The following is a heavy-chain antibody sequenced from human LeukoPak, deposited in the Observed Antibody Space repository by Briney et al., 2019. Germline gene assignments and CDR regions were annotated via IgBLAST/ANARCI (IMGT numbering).Heavy chain of an antibody. J-gene: IGHJ3*02. CDR1: GFIFSNYA. CDR2: VSGTGGST. D-gene: IGHD6-19*01. CDR3: TGGGWSTDAFDI. Sequence: GGSLRLSCGASGFIFSNYAMSWVRQAPGKGLEWVSSVSGTGGSTNYADSVKGRFTISRDNSKDTLYLQMNSLRAEDTAIYYCTGGGWSTDAFDIWGQGTVVTVSS. V-gene: IGHV3-23*01.